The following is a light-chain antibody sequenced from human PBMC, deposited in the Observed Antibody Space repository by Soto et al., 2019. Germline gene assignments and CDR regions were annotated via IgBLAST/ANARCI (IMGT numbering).Light chain of an antibody. J-gene: IGKJ1*01. V-gene: IGKV3-20*01. CDR1: QSVTSNY. CDR2: DAS. Sequence: EIVLTQSPGTLSLSPGERATLSCRASQSVTSNYLAWYQQKPGQAPRLLIYDASSRATGIPDRFSGSGSGTDFTLTISRLEPEDFAVYYCQDYGSSPQTFGQGTKVDIK. CDR3: QDYGSSPQT.